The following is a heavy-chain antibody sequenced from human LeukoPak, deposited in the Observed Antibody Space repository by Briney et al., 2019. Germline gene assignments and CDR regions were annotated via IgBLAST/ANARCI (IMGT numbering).Heavy chain of an antibody. V-gene: IGHV3-23*01. Sequence: GGSLRLSCAASGFPFSSYAMNWVRQAPGKGLEWVSSVSGNGVNTYYADSVRGRFTVSRDNSRNTVYLQVNNLRAEDTAIFYCAKEVTSFGYRGVDFWGQGTLVTVSS. J-gene: IGHJ4*02. D-gene: IGHD5-18*01. CDR1: GFPFSSYA. CDR2: VSGNGVNT. CDR3: AKEVTSFGYRGVDF.